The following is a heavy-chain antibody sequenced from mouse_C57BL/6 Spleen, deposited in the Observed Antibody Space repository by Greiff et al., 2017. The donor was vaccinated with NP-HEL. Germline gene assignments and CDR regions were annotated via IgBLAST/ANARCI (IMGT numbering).Heavy chain of an antibody. CDR2: IYPRSGNT. V-gene: IGHV1-81*01. D-gene: IGHD3-2*02. Sequence: QVQLQQSGAELARPGASVKLSCKASGYTFTSYGISWVKRRTGQGLEWIGEIYPRSGNTYYNEKFKGKATLTADKSSSTAYMELRSLTSEDSAVYFCASETAQATGFAYWGQGTLVTVSA. CDR1: GYTFTSYG. CDR3: ASETAQATGFAY. J-gene: IGHJ3*01.